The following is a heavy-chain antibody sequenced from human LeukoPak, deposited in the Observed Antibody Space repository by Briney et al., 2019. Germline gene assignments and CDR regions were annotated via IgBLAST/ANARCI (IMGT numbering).Heavy chain of an antibody. CDR1: GFTFTSSA. D-gene: IGHD3-22*01. CDR2: IVVGSGNT. V-gene: IGHV1-58*02. CDR3: AADAYYYDSSGYSNFDY. J-gene: IGHJ4*02. Sequence: SVKVSCKASGFTFTSSAMQWVRQARGQRLEWIGWIVVGSGNTNYAQKFQERVTITRDMSTSTAYMELSSLRSEDTAVYYCAADAYYYDSSGYSNFDYWGQGTLVTVSS.